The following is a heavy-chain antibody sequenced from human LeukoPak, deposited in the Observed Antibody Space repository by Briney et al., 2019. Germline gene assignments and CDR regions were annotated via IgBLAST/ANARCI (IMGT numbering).Heavy chain of an antibody. CDR3: ARDRTLHFDI. J-gene: IGHJ3*02. V-gene: IGHV3-21*01. D-gene: IGHD2-2*01. CDR1: GFTFSSYS. CDR2: ISSSSSYI. Sequence: GGSLRLSCAAPGFTFSSYSMSWVRQAPGKGLEWVSSISSSSSYIYYADSVKGRFTISRDNAKNSLYLQMNSLRAEDTAVYYCARDRTLHFDIWGQGTMVTVSS.